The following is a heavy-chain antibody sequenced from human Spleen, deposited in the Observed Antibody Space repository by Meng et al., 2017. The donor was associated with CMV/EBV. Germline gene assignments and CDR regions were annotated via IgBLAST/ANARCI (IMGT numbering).Heavy chain of an antibody. J-gene: IGHJ6*02. D-gene: IGHD6-13*01. CDR1: GYTFTGYY. CDR2: INPNSGGT. CDR3: ARDIAARSSDYYYYGMDV. Sequence: ASVKVSCKASGYTFTGYYMHWVRQAPGQGLEWMGWINPNSGGTNYAQKFQGRVIMTRDTSISTAYMELSRLRSDDTAVYYCARDIAARSSDYYYYGMDVWGQGTTVTVSS. V-gene: IGHV1-2*02.